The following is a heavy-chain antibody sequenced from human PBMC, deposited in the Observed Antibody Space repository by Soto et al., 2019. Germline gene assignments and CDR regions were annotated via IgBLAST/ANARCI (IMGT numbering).Heavy chain of an antibody. CDR2: IYHSGST. CDR1: GGSISGSNYY. Sequence: SETLSLTCTVSGGSISGSNYYWGWIRQPPGKGLEWIGSIYHSGSTYYNPSLNSRVTISVDTSKNQFSLKLSSVTAADTAVYYCAKRRQSYEPYFDCWGQGTLVTVSS. CDR3: AKRRQSYEPYFDC. V-gene: IGHV4-39*01. D-gene: IGHD1-26*01. J-gene: IGHJ4*02.